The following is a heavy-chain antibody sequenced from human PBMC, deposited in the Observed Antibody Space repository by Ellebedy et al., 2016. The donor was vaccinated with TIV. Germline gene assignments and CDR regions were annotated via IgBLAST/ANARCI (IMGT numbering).Heavy chain of an antibody. Sequence: SETLSLTXTVSGGSISRSSDYWGWLRQPTGKGLEWIGSIYFRGSTYYNPSLKSRVTISVDTPKNQFSLKLSSVSAADTAVYYCTGRTFRAMIDALDIWGQGTMVTVSS. V-gene: IGHV4-39*01. CDR1: GGSISRSSDY. J-gene: IGHJ3*02. CDR3: TGRTFRAMIDALDI. D-gene: IGHD3-10*01. CDR2: IYFRGST.